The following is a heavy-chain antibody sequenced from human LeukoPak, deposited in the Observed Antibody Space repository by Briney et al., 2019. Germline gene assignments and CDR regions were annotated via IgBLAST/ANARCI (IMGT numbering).Heavy chain of an antibody. CDR3: ARDRGYSTH. D-gene: IGHD5-18*01. CDR2: IYTSGST. Sequence: SETLSLTCTVSGGSISSGSYYWSWIRQPAGKGLEWIGRIYTSGSTNYNPSLKSQVIISVDTSKNQFSLKLSSVTAADTAVYYCARDRGYSTHWGQGTLVTVSS. J-gene: IGHJ4*02. V-gene: IGHV4-61*02. CDR1: GGSISSGSYY.